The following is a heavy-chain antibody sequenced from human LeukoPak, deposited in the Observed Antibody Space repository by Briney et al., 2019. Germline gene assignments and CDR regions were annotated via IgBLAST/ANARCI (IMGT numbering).Heavy chain of an antibody. Sequence: ASVTVSCKASGYTFTGYYMHWVRQAPGQGLEWMGWINPNSGGTNYAQKFQGRVTMTRDTSISTAYMELSRLRSDDTAVYYCARAHAIGYEGATWASDYWGQGTLVTVSS. J-gene: IGHJ4*02. CDR1: GYTFTGYY. V-gene: IGHV1-2*02. CDR2: INPNSGGT. D-gene: IGHD1-26*01. CDR3: ARAHAIGYEGATWASDY.